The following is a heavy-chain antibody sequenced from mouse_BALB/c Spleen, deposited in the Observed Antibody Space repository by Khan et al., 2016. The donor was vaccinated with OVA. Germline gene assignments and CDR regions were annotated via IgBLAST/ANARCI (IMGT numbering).Heavy chain of an antibody. Sequence: EVKLEESGGDLMKPGGSLKLSCAASGFTFSTYGMSWVRQTPDKRLEWVATINSGGYYTYYPDSVQGRFTISRNNAKNTLYLQMSSLKSEDTAMYYCASHLTGSFAYWGQGTLVTVSA. J-gene: IGHJ3*01. CDR3: ASHLTGSFAY. CDR1: GFTFSTYG. D-gene: IGHD4-1*01. CDR2: INSGGYYT. V-gene: IGHV5-6*02.